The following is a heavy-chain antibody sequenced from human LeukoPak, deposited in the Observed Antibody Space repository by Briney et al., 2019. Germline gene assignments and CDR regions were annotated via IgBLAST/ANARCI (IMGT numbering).Heavy chain of an antibody. D-gene: IGHD6-19*01. CDR3: ARRPQYSSGWYYFDY. V-gene: IGHV5-51*01. CDR2: IYPGDSDT. J-gene: IGHJ4*02. CDR1: GYSFTSYW. Sequence: GESLKLSCKGSGYSFTSYWIGWVRQMPGKGLEWMGIIYPGDSDTRYSPSFQGQVTISADKSISTAYLQWSSLKASDTAMYYCARRPQYSSGWYYFDYWGQGTLVTVSS.